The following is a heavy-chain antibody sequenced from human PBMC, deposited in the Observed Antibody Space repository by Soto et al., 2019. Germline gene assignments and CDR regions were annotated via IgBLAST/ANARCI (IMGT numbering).Heavy chain of an antibody. CDR3: DGSDF. Sequence: EVQLVESGGGLVQPGGSLRLSCAASGFTFSAYALSWARQAPGKGLEWVSTISGSGYNTHYADSVRGRFTISRDNSKNTLYLQMESLRVEDTAVYYCDGSDFWGQGTLVTVSS. D-gene: IGHD1-26*01. CDR2: ISGSGYNT. J-gene: IGHJ4*02. CDR1: GFTFSAYA. V-gene: IGHV3-23*04.